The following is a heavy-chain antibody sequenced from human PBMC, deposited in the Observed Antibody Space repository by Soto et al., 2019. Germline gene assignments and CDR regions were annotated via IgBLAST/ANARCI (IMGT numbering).Heavy chain of an antibody. Sequence: ILSCAASGLPFSNYARSRVRPTPFQCLEWVSAISGSGGSTYYADSVKGRFTISRDNSKNTLYLQMNSLRAEDTAVYYCAKPRKFGITGTLNWLDHWGQG. J-gene: IGHJ5*02. V-gene: IGHV3-23*01. D-gene: IGHD1-20*01. CDR1: GLPFSNYA. CDR2: ISGSGGST. CDR3: AKPRKFGITGTLNWLDH.